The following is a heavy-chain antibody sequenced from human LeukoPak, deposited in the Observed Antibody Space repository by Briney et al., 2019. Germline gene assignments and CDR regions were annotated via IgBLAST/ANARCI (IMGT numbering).Heavy chain of an antibody. V-gene: IGHV3-7*01. CDR2: IKQDGSEK. D-gene: IGHD3-22*01. CDR3: AREGSKSSGYYYRY. CDR1: GFTFSSYW. Sequence: PGGSLRLSCAASGFTFSSYWMSWVRQAPGKGLEWVANIKQDGSEKYYVDSVKGRFTISRDNAKNSLYLQMNSLRAEDTAVYYCAREGSKSSGYYYRYWGQGTLVTVSS. J-gene: IGHJ4*02.